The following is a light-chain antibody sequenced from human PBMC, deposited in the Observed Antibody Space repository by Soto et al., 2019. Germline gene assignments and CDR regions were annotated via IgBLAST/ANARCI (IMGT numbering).Light chain of an antibody. Sequence: EIVLTQSPGTLSLSPGERATLSCRASQSIKSSSLAWYQQRPGQAPRLLMYGASSRATGIPDKFSGSGSGTDFTLTISRLEPEGFAVYYCQQYGSSPRTFGQGTKVDIK. CDR2: GAS. CDR1: QSIKSSS. V-gene: IGKV3-20*01. J-gene: IGKJ1*01. CDR3: QQYGSSPRT.